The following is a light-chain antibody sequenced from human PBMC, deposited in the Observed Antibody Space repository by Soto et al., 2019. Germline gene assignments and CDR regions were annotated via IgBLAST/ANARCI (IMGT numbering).Light chain of an antibody. V-gene: IGLV2-23*02. CDR2: EVT. CDR3: CSCAGSNTLL. CDR1: STYVGTYNL. J-gene: IGLJ3*02. Sequence: QSALTQPASVSGSPGQSITISCTGTSTYVGTYNLVSWYQQHPGKAPKLVISEVTQRPSGVSSRFSGSKSGNAASLTISGLPAEDEANYYCCSCAGSNTLLFAGGTKLTVL.